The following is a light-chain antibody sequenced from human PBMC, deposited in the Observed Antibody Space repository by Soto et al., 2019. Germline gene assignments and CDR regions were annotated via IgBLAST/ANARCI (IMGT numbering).Light chain of an antibody. CDR3: QAYDSSLSGFYV. V-gene: IGLV1-40*01. CDR2: GNS. CDR1: SSNIGAGYD. Sequence: QPVLAQPPSVSGAPGQRVTISCTGSSSNIGAGYDVHWYQQLPGTAPKLLVYGNSNRPSGVPDRFSGSKSGTSASLAITGLQAEDEAEYYCQAYDSSLSGFYVFGTGTQVTGL. J-gene: IGLJ1*01.